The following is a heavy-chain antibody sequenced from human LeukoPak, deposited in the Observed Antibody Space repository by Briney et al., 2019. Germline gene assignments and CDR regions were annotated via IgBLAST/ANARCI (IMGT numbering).Heavy chain of an antibody. Sequence: PGGSLRLSCAASGFTFDDYAMHWVRHAPGKGLEWVSGISWNSGSIGYADSVKGRFTISRDNAKNSLYLQMNSLRAEDTALYYCAKARPVLLWFGESPGAFDIWGQGTMVTVSS. J-gene: IGHJ3*02. CDR3: AKARPVLLWFGESPGAFDI. V-gene: IGHV3-9*01. CDR1: GFTFDDYA. CDR2: ISWNSGSI. D-gene: IGHD3-10*01.